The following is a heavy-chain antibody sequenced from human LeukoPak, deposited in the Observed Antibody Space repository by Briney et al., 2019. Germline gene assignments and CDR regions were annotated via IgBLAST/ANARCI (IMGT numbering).Heavy chain of an antibody. D-gene: IGHD5-12*01. V-gene: IGHV3-30*18. CDR1: GFSFSTYG. Sequence: PGGSLRLSCAASGFSFSTYGMHWVRQAPGKGLEWVAVISSNGNDRYHVDSVKGRFTISRDNSKSTLYLQMNTLRVEDTAVYYCAKAGNIVATLDYWGQGTLVTVSS. CDR3: AKAGNIVATLDY. J-gene: IGHJ4*02. CDR2: ISSNGNDR.